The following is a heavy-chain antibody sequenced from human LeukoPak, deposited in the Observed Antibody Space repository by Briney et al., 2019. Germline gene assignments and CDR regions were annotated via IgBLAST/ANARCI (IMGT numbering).Heavy chain of an antibody. CDR2: ISITGSS. J-gene: IGHJ6*03. V-gene: IGHV4-4*07. D-gene: IGHD6-19*01. Sequence: PSETLSLTCTVSGVSISTYYWSWIRQPAGKGLDWIGRISITGSSNHNPSLRRRLTMSVDTSKNQFFLKLTSVTAADTAVYYCARVAVAGTGPDYFYYYIDVWGKGTTVTVSS. CDR1: GVSISTYY. CDR3: ARVAVAGTGPDYFYYYIDV.